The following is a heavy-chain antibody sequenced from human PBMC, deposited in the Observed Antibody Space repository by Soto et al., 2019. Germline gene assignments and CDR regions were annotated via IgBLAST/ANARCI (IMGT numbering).Heavy chain of an antibody. Sequence: ASVKVSCKASGYTFTSYGISWVRQAPGQELEWMGWISAYNGNTNYAQKLQGRVTMTTDTSTSTAYMELRSLRSDDTAVYYCARDHFILRLSMVRGVRHGSAFDIWGQGTMVTVSS. CDR3: ARDHFILRLSMVRGVRHGSAFDI. J-gene: IGHJ3*02. V-gene: IGHV1-18*01. CDR1: GYTFTSYG. D-gene: IGHD3-10*01. CDR2: ISAYNGNT.